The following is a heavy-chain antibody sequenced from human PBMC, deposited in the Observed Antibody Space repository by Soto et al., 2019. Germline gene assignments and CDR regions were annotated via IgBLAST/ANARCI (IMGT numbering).Heavy chain of an antibody. CDR3: AKDRYGDYGGVDY. V-gene: IGHV3-23*01. CDR1: EFTFSTYA. CDR2: ITGGGGRT. D-gene: IGHD4-17*01. Sequence: EVQLLESGGGLVQPGGSLRRSCAASEFTFSTYAMIWVRQAPGKGLEWVSVITGGGGRTYYADSVKGRFTISRDNSKNTLYLQMNSLRAEDTAVYYCAKDRYGDYGGVDYWGQGTLVTVSS. J-gene: IGHJ4*02.